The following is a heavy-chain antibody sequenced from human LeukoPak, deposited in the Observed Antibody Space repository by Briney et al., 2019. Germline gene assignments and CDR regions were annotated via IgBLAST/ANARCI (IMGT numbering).Heavy chain of an antibody. D-gene: IGHD3-10*01. CDR2: IKPDGSET. CDR1: GLTFRTHW. Sequence: GGSLRLSCAASGLTFRTHWMNWVRQAPGKGLEWVANIKPDGSETYYVDSVKGRFTVTRDNAQSSLHLQMDSLRGEDTAVYYCLAGGGYWGQGTLVTVSS. CDR3: LAGGGY. V-gene: IGHV3-7*01. J-gene: IGHJ4*02.